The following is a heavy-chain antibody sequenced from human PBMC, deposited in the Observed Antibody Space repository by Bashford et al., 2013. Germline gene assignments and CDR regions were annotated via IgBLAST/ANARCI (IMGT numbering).Heavy chain of an antibody. CDR3: AKDVDSSRSYDLDS. CDR2: ISGSGGST. V-gene: IGHV3-23*01. D-gene: IGHD5-12*01. Sequence: GVLRLSCAASGFTFSSYADELGPPRLRGKGLEWVSAISGSGGSTYYADSVKGRFTVSRDNSKKILYLQLSNLRVEDTAIYYCAKDVDSSRSYDLDSWGQGTLVTVSS. J-gene: IGHJ5*01. CDR1: GFTFSSYA.